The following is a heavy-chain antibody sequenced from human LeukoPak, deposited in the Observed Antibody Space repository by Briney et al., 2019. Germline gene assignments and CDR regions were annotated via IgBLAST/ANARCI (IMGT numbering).Heavy chain of an antibody. Sequence: GSLRLSCAASGFTFSSYSMNWVRQAPGKGLEWLAYISRSSGTTYYADSVKGRFTISRDDAKNSLFLQMNSLRAEDTATYYCARGEFGDYYYFYMDVWGKGTTVTVSS. D-gene: IGHD2/OR15-2a*01. J-gene: IGHJ6*03. CDR2: ISRSSGTT. V-gene: IGHV3-48*04. CDR3: ARGEFGDYYYFYMDV. CDR1: GFTFSSYS.